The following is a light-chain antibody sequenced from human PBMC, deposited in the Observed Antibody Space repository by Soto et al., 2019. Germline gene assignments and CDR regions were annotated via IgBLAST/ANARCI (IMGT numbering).Light chain of an antibody. CDR2: DVS. CDR1: SSDVGGYNY. V-gene: IGLV2-11*01. Sequence: QSALTQPRSVSGSPGQSVTISCTGTSSDVGGYNYVSWYQHHPGKAPKLMIYDVSKRPSGVPDRFSCSKSGNTASLTISGLQAEDEADYYCCSYAGSYTGVFGGGTKLTVL. J-gene: IGLJ3*02. CDR3: CSYAGSYTGV.